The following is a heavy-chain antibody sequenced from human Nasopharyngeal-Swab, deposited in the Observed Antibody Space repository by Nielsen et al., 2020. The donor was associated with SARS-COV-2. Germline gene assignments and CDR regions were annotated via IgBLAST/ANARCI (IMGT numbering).Heavy chain of an antibody. CDR3: ARGGMVGATTYGSFDP. D-gene: IGHD1-26*01. V-gene: IGHV3-30*03. J-gene: IGHJ5*02. CDR2: ISYDGSNK. CDR1: GFTFSSYG. Sequence: GESLKIYCAASGFTFSSYGMHWVRQAPGKGLECVAVISYDGSNKYHADSVRGRFTTSRDDSENTLYLQMNSLRPEDTAVYYCARGGMVGATTYGSFDPLGQRTLVTVSS.